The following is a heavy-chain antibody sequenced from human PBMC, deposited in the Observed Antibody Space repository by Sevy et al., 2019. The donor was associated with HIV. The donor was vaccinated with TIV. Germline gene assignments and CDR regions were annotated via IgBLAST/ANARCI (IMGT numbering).Heavy chain of an antibody. CDR1: GFTFSSYA. CDR2: ISYDGSNK. Sequence: GGSLRLSCAASGFTFSSYAMHWVRQAPGKGLEWVAVISYDGSNKYYADSVTGRFTISRDNSKNTLYLQMNSLRAEDTAVYYWARDWGDTAMVRGFDYWGQGTLVTVSS. CDR3: ARDWGDTAMVRGFDY. V-gene: IGHV3-30-3*01. J-gene: IGHJ4*02. D-gene: IGHD5-18*01.